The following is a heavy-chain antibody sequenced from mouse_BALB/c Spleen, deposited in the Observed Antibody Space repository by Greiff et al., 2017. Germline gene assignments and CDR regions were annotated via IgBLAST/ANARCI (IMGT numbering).Heavy chain of an antibody. CDR1: GFTFSSYG. CDR3: ARREAYDYDDGFAY. CDR2: ISSGGSYT. J-gene: IGHJ3*01. Sequence: DVQLVESGGDLVKPGGSLKLSCAASGFTFSSYGMSWVRQTPDKRLEWVATISSGGSYTYYPDSVKGRFIISRDNAKNTLYLQISSLKSEDTAMYYCARREAYDYDDGFAYWGQGTLVTVSA. D-gene: IGHD2-4*01. V-gene: IGHV5-6*01.